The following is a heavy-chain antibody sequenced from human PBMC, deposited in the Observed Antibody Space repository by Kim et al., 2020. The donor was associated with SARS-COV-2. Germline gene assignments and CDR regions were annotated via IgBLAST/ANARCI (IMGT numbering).Heavy chain of an antibody. J-gene: IGHJ6*02. D-gene: IGHD1-26*01. Sequence: GGSLRLSCAASGFTFSSYGMNWVRQAPGKGLEWVAAIWYDGSNIYYADSVKGRFTISRDNSKNTLYLQMNSLRAEDTAVYYCARDLLVGATSYGMDVWGQGTPVTVSS. V-gene: IGHV3-33*01. CDR1: GFTFSSYG. CDR2: IWYDGSNI. CDR3: ARDLLVGATSYGMDV.